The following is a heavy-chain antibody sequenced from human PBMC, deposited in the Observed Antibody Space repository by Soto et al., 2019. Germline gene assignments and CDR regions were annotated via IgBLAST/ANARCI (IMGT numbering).Heavy chain of an antibody. D-gene: IGHD3-22*01. CDR1: GGSISSGDYY. J-gene: IGHJ4*02. CDR2: IYYSGST. CDR3: ARANSGGETYHYDSSGYLDY. V-gene: IGHV4-30-4*01. Sequence: PSETLSLTCTVSGGSISSGDYYWSWIRQPPGKGLEWIGYIYYSGSTYYNPSLKSRVTISVDTSKNQFSLKLSSVTAADTAVYYCARANSGGETYHYDSSGYLDYWGQGTLVTVYS.